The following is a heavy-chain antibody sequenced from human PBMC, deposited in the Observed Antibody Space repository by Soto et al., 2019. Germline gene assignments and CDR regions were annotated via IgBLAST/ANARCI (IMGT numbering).Heavy chain of an antibody. Sequence: QVQLVQSGAEVKKPGSSVKVSCKASGGTFSTYTISWVRQAPGQGLEWMGRIIPILGIANYAQKFQGRVTITADKSTSTAYMELRSLRSEDTAVYYCASRSTVVVAATEAFAYWGQGTLVTVSS. V-gene: IGHV1-69*02. D-gene: IGHD2-15*01. CDR2: IIPILGIA. CDR1: GGTFSTYT. CDR3: ASRSTVVVAATEAFAY. J-gene: IGHJ4*02.